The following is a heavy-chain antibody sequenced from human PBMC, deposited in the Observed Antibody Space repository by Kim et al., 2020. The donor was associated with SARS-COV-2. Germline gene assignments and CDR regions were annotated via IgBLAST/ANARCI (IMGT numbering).Heavy chain of an antibody. CDR1: GGSISSGDYY. CDR2: IYYSGST. J-gene: IGHJ4*02. CDR3: ARGPRITMVRGVNAPSN. Sequence: SETLSLTCTVSGGSISSGDYYWSWIRQPPGKGLEWIGYIYYSGSTYYNPSLKSRVTISVDTSKNQFSLKLSSVTAADTAVYYCARGPRITMVRGVNAPSNWGQGTLVTVSS. V-gene: IGHV4-30-4*01. D-gene: IGHD3-10*01.